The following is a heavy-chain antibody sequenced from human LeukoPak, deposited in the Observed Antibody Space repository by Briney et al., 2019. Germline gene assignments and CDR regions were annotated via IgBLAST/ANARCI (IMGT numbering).Heavy chain of an antibody. CDR2: INWNGGST. CDR1: GFTFDDYG. V-gene: IGHV3-20*01. D-gene: IGHD5-12*01. Sequence: PGGPLRLSCAASGFTFDDYGMSWVRQAPGKGLEWVSGINWNGGSTGYADSVKGRFTISRDNAKNSLYLQMNSLRAEDTALYHCARGGRGYSGYDFAFDIWGQGTMVTVSS. CDR3: ARGGRGYSGYDFAFDI. J-gene: IGHJ3*02.